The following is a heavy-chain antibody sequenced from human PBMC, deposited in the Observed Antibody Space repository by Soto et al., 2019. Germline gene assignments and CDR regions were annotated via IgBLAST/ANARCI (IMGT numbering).Heavy chain of an antibody. CDR2: IIPIFGTA. J-gene: IGHJ6*01. CDR1: GGTFSSYA. Sequence: QVQLVQSGAEVTKPGSSVKVSCKASGGTFSSYAISWVRQAPGQGLEWLGGIIPIFGTANYAQKFQGRVTITADKSTSTADLELSSLRSEDTAVYYCASRLGYSSSWYYGMGVWGQGNTVTVSS. D-gene: IGHD6-13*01. CDR3: ASRLGYSSSWYYGMGV. V-gene: IGHV1-69*06.